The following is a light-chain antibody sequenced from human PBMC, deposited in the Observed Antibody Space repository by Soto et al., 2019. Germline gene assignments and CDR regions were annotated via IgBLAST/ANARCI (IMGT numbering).Light chain of an antibody. V-gene: IGLV3-25*03. CDR1: ALPKQF. CDR2: KDT. Sequence: SYELTQPPSVSVSPGQTARITCSGDALPKQFAYWYQQKAGQAPVLVIYKDTERPSGIPVRFSGSTSGTTVTLTISGVQAEDEADYYCQSADSSGTYYVFGTGTKLTVL. CDR3: QSADSSGTYYV. J-gene: IGLJ1*01.